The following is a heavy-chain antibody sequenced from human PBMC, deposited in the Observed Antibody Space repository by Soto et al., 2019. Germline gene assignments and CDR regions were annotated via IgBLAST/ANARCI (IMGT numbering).Heavy chain of an antibody. Sequence: SETLSLTCAVSSGSISSSNWWSWVRQPPGKGLEWIGEIYHSGSTNYNPSLKSRVTISVDKSKNQFSLKLSSVTAADTAVYYCARRSSGCSGGSCYQNHAFDIWGQGTMVTVSS. CDR1: SGSISSSNW. CDR2: IYHSGST. J-gene: IGHJ3*02. V-gene: IGHV4-4*02. D-gene: IGHD2-15*01. CDR3: ARRSSGCSGGSCYQNHAFDI.